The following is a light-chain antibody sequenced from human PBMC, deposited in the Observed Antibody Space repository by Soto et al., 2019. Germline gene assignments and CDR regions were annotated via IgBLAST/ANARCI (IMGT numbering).Light chain of an antibody. Sequence: EIVLTQSPATLSLSPGERATLSCRASQSVSSYLAWYQQKPGQAPRLLIYDASNRATGIPVRFSGSGSGTDFTLTISSLEPDDFAVYYCQQRSNWPPMYTVGQGTKLEIK. CDR3: QQRSNWPPMYT. V-gene: IGKV3-11*01. CDR1: QSVSSY. J-gene: IGKJ2*01. CDR2: DAS.